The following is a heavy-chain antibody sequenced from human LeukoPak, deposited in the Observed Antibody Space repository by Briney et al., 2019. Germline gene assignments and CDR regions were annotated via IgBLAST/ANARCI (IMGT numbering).Heavy chain of an antibody. CDR1: GYTISDYF. Sequence: GASVKVSCKASGYTISDYFMHWVRKAPGQGLEWMGRINPNNNGINYAQKFQGRVIITRDTSINTAYMELRSLTSDDTAIYYCASAGYSGHEPFEFWGAGTLVTVST. CDR2: INPNNNGI. CDR3: ASAGYSGHEPFEF. D-gene: IGHD5-12*01. J-gene: IGHJ4*02. V-gene: IGHV1-2*02.